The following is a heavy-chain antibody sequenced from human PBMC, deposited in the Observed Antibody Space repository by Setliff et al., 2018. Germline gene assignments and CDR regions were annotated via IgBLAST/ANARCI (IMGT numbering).Heavy chain of an antibody. CDR3: AGDPPNSGWSFDY. J-gene: IGHJ4*02. CDR2: ISSIGRLI. Sequence: GGSLRLSCAASGFTFSSYAMTWVRQAPGKGLEWISYISSIGRLIHYADSVKGRFTVFRGNAGNMVYLQMDNLRVDDTAVYYCAGDPPNSGWSFDYWGQGTLVTVSS. CDR1: GFTFSSYA. D-gene: IGHD6-19*01. V-gene: IGHV3-48*04.